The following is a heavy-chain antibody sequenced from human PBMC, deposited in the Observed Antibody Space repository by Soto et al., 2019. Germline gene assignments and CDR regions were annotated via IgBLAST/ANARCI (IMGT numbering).Heavy chain of an antibody. D-gene: IGHD3-10*01. CDR1: GYMFVTYG. J-gene: IGHJ4*02. Sequence: ASVKVSCKASGYMFVTYGINWVRQAPGQGLEWMGWISAYNGNTRYAQNLQGRVTMTTDASTSTAYMEMRSLRSDDTAVYYCARDLDGSGSYYTDYWGPGTLVTVSS. CDR2: ISAYNGNT. CDR3: ARDLDGSGSYYTDY. V-gene: IGHV1-18*01.